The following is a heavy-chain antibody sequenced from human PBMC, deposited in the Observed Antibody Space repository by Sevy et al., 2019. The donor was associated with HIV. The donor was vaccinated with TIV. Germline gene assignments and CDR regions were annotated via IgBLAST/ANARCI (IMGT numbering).Heavy chain of an antibody. V-gene: IGHV1-3*01. D-gene: IGHD3-22*01. Sequence: ASVKVSCKASGYTFTSYAMHWVRQAPGQRLEWMGWINAGNGNTKYSQKFQGRVTITRDTSASTAYMELRSMRSEDTAVYYCARCYYDSRSGYYYMDVWGKGTTVTVSS. J-gene: IGHJ6*03. CDR2: INAGNGNT. CDR1: GYTFTSYA. CDR3: ARCYYDSRSGYYYMDV.